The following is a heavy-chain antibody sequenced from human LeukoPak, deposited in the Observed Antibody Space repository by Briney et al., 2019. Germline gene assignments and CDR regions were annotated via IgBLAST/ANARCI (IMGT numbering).Heavy chain of an antibody. CDR3: VKGLHLYDY. CDR1: GFIVSSNY. CDR2: FYSGGST. Sequence: GGSLRLSCAASGFIVSSNYMSWVRQAPGKGLEWVSVFYSGGSTHYADSVKGRFSISRDDSKDTLYLQMNSLRADDTAVYYCVKGLHLYDYWGQGTLVIVSS. J-gene: IGHJ4*02. V-gene: IGHV3-53*01.